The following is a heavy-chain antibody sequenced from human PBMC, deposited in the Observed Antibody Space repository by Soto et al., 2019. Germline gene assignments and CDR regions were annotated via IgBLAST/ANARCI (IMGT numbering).Heavy chain of an antibody. CDR3: ARDEIAAAGPLYYYYGMDV. J-gene: IGHJ6*02. CDR2: IWYDGSNK. V-gene: IGHV3-33*01. D-gene: IGHD6-13*01. Sequence: PGGSLRLSCAASGFTFSSYGMHWVRQAPGKGLEWVAVIWYDGSNKYYADSVKGRFTISRDNSKNTLYLQMNSLRAEDTAVYYCARDEIAAAGPLYYYYGMDVWGQGTTVTVSS. CDR1: GFTFSSYG.